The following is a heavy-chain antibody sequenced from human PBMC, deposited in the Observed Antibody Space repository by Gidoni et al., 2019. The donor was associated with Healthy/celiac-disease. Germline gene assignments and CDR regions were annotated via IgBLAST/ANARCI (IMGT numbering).Heavy chain of an antibody. V-gene: IGHV3-9*01. CDR2: ISWNSGSI. J-gene: IGHJ4*02. CDR3: AKDGDSILSGGFDY. D-gene: IGHD3-3*02. CDR1: GFTFDDYA. Sequence: EVQLVESGGGLVQPGRSLRLSCAASGFTFDDYAMHWVRQAPGKGLEWVSGISWNSGSIGYADSVKGRFTISRDNAKNSLYLQMNSLRAEDTALYYCAKDGDSILSGGFDYWGQGTLVTVSS.